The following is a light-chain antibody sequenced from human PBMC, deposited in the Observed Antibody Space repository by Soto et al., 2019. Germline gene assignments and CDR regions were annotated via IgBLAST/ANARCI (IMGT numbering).Light chain of an antibody. CDR2: EAN. CDR1: SSDVGGYNY. CDR3: TSYAGGNNV. V-gene: IGLV2-8*01. J-gene: IGLJ1*01. Sequence: QSALTQPPSASGSPGKSVTISCTGTSSDVGGYNYVSWYQQYPGQVPKLMVYEANKRPSGVPDRFSGSKSGNTASLTVAGLQAEDEAYYYCTSYAGGNNVFGTGTQLTVL.